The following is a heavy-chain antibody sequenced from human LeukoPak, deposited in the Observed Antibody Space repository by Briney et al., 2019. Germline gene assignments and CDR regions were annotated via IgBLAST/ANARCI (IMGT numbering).Heavy chain of an antibody. J-gene: IGHJ3*02. D-gene: IGHD6-13*01. CDR2: ISSSSSYI. Sequence: GGSLRLSCAASGFTFSSYSMNWVRQAPGKGLEWVSSISSSSSYIYYADSVKGRFTISRDNAKNSLYLQMNSLRAEDTAVYYCARDLGIAAADAQNAFDIWGQGTMVTVSS. CDR3: ARDLGIAAADAQNAFDI. CDR1: GFTFSSYS. V-gene: IGHV3-21*01.